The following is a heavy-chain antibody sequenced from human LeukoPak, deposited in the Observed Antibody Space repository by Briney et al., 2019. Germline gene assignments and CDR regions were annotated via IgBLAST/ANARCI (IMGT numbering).Heavy chain of an antibody. CDR1: GFTFSSYG. D-gene: IGHD2-2*01. Sequence: GSLRLSCAASGFTFSSYGMHWVRQAPGKGLEWVAVISYDGSNKYYADSVKGRFTISRDNSKNTLYLQMNSLRAEDTAVYYCAKGYCSSTSCYFNWFDPWGQGTLVTVSS. J-gene: IGHJ5*02. CDR2: ISYDGSNK. CDR3: AKGYCSSTSCYFNWFDP. V-gene: IGHV3-30*18.